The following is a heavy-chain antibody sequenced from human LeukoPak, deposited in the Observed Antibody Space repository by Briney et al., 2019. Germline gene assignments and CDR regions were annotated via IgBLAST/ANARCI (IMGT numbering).Heavy chain of an antibody. CDR2: IGTAGDT. Sequence: GGSLRLSCAASGFTFSSYDMHWVRQATGKGLEWVSAIGTAGDTHYPGSVKGRLAISRENAKNSLYLQMNSRRAGDTAVYYCARGYGMDVWGQGTTVTVSS. CDR1: GFTFSSYD. CDR3: ARGYGMDV. V-gene: IGHV3-13*01. J-gene: IGHJ6*02.